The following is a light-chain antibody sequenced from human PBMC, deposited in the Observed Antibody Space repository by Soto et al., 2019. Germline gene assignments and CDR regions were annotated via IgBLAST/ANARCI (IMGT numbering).Light chain of an antibody. CDR2: DVN. V-gene: IGLV2-14*03. CDR1: SNDVGAYNY. Sequence: QSALTQPASVSGSPGQSITISCTGTSNDVGAYNYVSWCQHHPGKAPKLIIYDVNNRPSGVSNRFSGSKSGNTASLTISGLQADDEAYYYCTSYTTSSTGVFGGGTKVTVL. J-gene: IGLJ3*02. CDR3: TSYTTSSTGV.